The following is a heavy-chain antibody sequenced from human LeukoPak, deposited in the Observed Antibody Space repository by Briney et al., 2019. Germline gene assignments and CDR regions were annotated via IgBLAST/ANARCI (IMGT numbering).Heavy chain of an antibody. CDR1: GFTFSTYR. J-gene: IGHJ6*03. D-gene: IGHD4-11*01. CDR3: TRVEETATTAAIIRKYSYYYYYMDV. Sequence: GGSLRLSCAASGFTFSTYRMSGVRGARGEGGEGVANIKQEGSEKHYVDSVKGRFTISKDNAKNSLYLQMSSLRAEDTAVYYCTRVEETATTAAIIRKYSYYYYYMDVWGKGNTVTVSS. CDR2: IKQEGSEK. V-gene: IGHV3-7*01.